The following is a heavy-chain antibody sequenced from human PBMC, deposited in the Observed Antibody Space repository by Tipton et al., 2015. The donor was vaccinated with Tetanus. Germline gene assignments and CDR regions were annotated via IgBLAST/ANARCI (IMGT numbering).Heavy chain of an antibody. V-gene: IGHV4-30-4*01. CDR1: GDSIRSEDYY. D-gene: IGHD2-2*01. Sequence: TLSLTCSVSGDSIRSEDYYWGWIRQSPGKGLEWLGYIYYSGSTYNNPSLKSRVSISLDASKNQFSLSLNSVTAADSATYYCARLTCSSPSCYYCYCYYVDVWGPGTAVAVSS. CDR2: IYYSGST. J-gene: IGHJ6*02. CDR3: ARLTCSSPSCYYCYCYYVDV.